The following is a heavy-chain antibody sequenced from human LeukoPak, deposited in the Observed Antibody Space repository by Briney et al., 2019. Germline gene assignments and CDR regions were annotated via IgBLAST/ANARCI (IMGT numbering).Heavy chain of an antibody. V-gene: IGHV3-23*01. D-gene: IGHD6-19*01. CDR1: GLTFSSYA. CDR3: AAPSSGWYR. CDR2: ISGSGGST. Sequence: GGSLRLSCAASGLTFSSYAMRWVRQVAGKGLEWVSAISGSGGSTYYADSVKGRFTISRDNSKNKLYLQMNNLTVEDTAVYYCAAPSSGWYRWGQGTLVTVSS. J-gene: IGHJ5*02.